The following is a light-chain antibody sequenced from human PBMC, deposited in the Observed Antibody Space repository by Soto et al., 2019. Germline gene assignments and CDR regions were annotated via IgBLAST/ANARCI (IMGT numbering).Light chain of an antibody. CDR2: GNT. Sequence: QSVLTQPPSVSGAPGQRVTISCTGRSSNIGAGYDVHWYQQLPGTAPKLLIHGNTNRPSGVPDRFSGSKSGTSASLAITGFQAEDEADYYCQSYDNSLSGSVVFGGGTKLTVL. CDR1: SSNIGAGYD. CDR3: QSYDNSLSGSVV. V-gene: IGLV1-40*01. J-gene: IGLJ2*01.